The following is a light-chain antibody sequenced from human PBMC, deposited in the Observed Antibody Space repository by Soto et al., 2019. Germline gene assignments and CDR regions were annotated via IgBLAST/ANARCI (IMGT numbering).Light chain of an antibody. Sequence: QSVLTQPASVSGSPGQSITISCTGTSSDVGNYNYVSWYQQYPGRVPKLLIYMVSNRPSGVSNRFSGSKSGNTASLTIAGLQAEDEADYYCSSYTAFTTYVFGSGTK. CDR1: SSDVGNYNY. CDR3: SSYTAFTTYV. V-gene: IGLV2-14*01. J-gene: IGLJ1*01. CDR2: MVS.